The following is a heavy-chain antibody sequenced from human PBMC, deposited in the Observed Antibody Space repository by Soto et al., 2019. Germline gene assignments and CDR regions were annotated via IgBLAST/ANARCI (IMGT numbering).Heavy chain of an antibody. V-gene: IGHV3-7*04. D-gene: IGHD3-9*01. CDR1: GFTFSSYW. Sequence: GGSLRLSCAASGFTFSSYWMSWVRQAPGKGLEWVANIKQDGSEKYYVDSVKGRFTISRDNAKNSLYLQMNSLRAEDTAVYYCARDWFSASWNNWFDPWGQGTLVTVSS. J-gene: IGHJ5*02. CDR2: IKQDGSEK. CDR3: ARDWFSASWNNWFDP.